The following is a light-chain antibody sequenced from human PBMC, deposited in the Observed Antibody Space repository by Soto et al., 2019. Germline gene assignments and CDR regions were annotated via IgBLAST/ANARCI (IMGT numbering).Light chain of an antibody. CDR3: QESYSTPAVS. CDR2: ATS. Sequence: DIPMTQSPSSLSASLGDRVTITCRASQNIDNYLNWYQHKPGKAPKLLIYATSTLQSGVPARFSGSGSGTEFTLNISSLQAEDCATYYCQESYSTPAVSFGGGTKVEIK. CDR1: QNIDNY. V-gene: IGKV1-39*01. J-gene: IGKJ4*01.